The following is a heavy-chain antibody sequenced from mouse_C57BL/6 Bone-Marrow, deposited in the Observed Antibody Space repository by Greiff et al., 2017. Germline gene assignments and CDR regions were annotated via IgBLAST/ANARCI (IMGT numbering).Heavy chain of an antibody. CDR1: GYTFTSYT. CDR3: ARGPNLLLRPVWDCWCFDV. Sequence: QVQLQQSGAELARPGASVKMSCKASGYTFTSYTMHWVKQRPGQGLEWIGYINPSSGYTKYNQKFKDKATLTADKSSSTAYMQLSSLTSEDSAVYCCARGPNLLLRPVWDCWCFDVWGKGTPVTVSS. J-gene: IGHJ1*03. CDR2: INPSSGYT. V-gene: IGHV1-4*01. D-gene: IGHD1-1*01.